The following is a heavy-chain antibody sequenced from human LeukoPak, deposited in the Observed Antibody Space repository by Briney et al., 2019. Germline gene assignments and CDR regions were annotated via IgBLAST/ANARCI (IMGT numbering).Heavy chain of an antibody. D-gene: IGHD6-19*01. CDR2: ISSSGSTI. J-gene: IGHJ4*02. Sequence: PGGSLRLSCAASGFTFSSYEMNWVRQAPGKGLEWVSYISSSGSTIYYAGSVKGRFTSSRDNAKNSLYLQLNSLRAEDTAVYFCARRPYNSGWFDFWGQGTLVTVSS. V-gene: IGHV3-48*03. CDR3: ARRPYNSGWFDF. CDR1: GFTFSSYE.